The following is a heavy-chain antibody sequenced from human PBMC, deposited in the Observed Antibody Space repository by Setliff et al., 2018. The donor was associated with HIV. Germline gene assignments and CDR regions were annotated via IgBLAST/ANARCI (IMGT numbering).Heavy chain of an antibody. CDR1: GDSISSGRYY. CDR3: ASLFHDTSAPWLYYFDY. CDR2: IFTSGSA. Sequence: SETLSLTCTVSGDSISSGRYYWNWIRQPAGRGLDWIGHIFTSGSAFSSGTANYSPSLKSRVTISVDISKNQFSLKLTSVTAADTALYYCASLFHDTSAPWLYYFDYWGKGTTVTVSS. J-gene: IGHJ4*03. D-gene: IGHD3-22*01. V-gene: IGHV4-61*09.